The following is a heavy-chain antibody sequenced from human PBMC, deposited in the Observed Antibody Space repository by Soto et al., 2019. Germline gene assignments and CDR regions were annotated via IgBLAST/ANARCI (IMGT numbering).Heavy chain of an antibody. CDR2: IIPIFGTA. CDR3: ARSYYGSGSYYSPWYYYGMDV. J-gene: IGHJ6*02. CDR1: GYTFTSYG. V-gene: IGHV1-69*13. D-gene: IGHD3-10*01. Sequence: QVQLVQSGAEVKKPGASVKVSCKASGYTFTSYGISWVRQAPGQGLEWMGGIIPIFGTANYAQKFQGRVTITADESTNTAYMELSSLRSEDTAVYYCARSYYGSGSYYSPWYYYGMDVWGQGTTVTVSS.